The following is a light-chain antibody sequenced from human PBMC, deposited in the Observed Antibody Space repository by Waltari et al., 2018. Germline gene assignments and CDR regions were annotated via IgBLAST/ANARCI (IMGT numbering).Light chain of an antibody. CDR1: QGIRND. V-gene: IGKV1-6*01. CDR2: AAS. Sequence: AIQMTQSPSSLSASVGDRVTITCRASQGIRNDLGWYQQKPGKAPKLLVYAASSLQSGVPSRFSGSGSGADFTLTISSLQPEDFATYYRLQDYNYPRTFGQGTKVEIK. CDR3: LQDYNYPRT. J-gene: IGKJ1*01.